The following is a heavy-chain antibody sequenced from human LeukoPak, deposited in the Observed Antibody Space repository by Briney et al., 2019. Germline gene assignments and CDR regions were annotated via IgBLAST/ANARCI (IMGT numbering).Heavy chain of an antibody. J-gene: IGHJ4*02. Sequence: GGSLRLSCAASGFTFSSYSMNWVRQAPGKGLERVSSISSSSSYIYCADSVKGRFTISRDNSKNTLYLQMNSLRAEDTAVYYCARRAGAYSHPYDYWGQGTLVTVSS. D-gene: IGHD4/OR15-4a*01. CDR2: ISSSSSYI. CDR1: GFTFSSYS. CDR3: ARRAGAYSHPYDY. V-gene: IGHV3-21*04.